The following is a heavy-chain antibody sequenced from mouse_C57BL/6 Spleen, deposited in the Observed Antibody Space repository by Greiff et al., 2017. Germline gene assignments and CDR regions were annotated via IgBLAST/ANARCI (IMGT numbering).Heavy chain of an antibody. CDR3: ARRHYYGSSLYNFDY. CDR2: IHPNSGST. D-gene: IGHD1-1*01. J-gene: IGHJ2*01. CDR1: GYTFTSYW. V-gene: IGHV1-64*01. Sequence: QVQLQQPGAELVKPGASVKLSCKASGYTFTSYWMHWVKQRPGQGLEWIGMIHPNSGSTNYNEKFKSKATLTVDKSSSTAYMQLSSLTSEDSAVYYCARRHYYGSSLYNFDYWGQGTTLTVSS.